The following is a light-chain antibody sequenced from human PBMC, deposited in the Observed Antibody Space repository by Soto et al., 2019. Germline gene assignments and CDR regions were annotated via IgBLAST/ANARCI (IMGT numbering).Light chain of an antibody. V-gene: IGLV2-14*01. Sequence: QSALTQPASVSGSPGQSTTISCTGTSSDVGGYNYVCWYQQHPGKAPKLILYEASNRPSGVSNRFSGSKSGNTASLIISGLQAEDEADYYCSSYTSSRTLVFGGGTKLTVL. CDR1: SSDVGGYNY. CDR2: EAS. J-gene: IGLJ2*01. CDR3: SSYTSSRTLV.